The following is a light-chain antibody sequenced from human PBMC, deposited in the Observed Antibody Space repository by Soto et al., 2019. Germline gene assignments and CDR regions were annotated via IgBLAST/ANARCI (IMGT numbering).Light chain of an antibody. CDR2: GNS. J-gene: IGLJ3*02. Sequence: QSVLTQPPSVSGAPGQRVTISCTGSTSNIGTGYDVHWYQQLPGTAPKLLIYGNSKRPSGVPDRISGPKSGSSASLAITGLQADDEADYYCQSYDMSLSGWVFGGGTKLTVL. CDR3: QSYDMSLSGWV. CDR1: TSNIGTGYD. V-gene: IGLV1-40*01.